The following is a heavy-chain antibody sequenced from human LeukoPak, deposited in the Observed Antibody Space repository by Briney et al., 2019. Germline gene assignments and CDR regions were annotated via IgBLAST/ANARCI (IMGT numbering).Heavy chain of an antibody. CDR1: GGSISSGGYY. V-gene: IGHV4-31*03. CDR2: IYYSGST. Sequence: SETLSLTCTVSGGSISSGGYYWSWIRQHPGKGLEWLGYIYYSGSTYYNPSLKSRVTISVDTSKNQFSLKLSSVTAADTAVYYCARVYGGNSRFRYYFDYWGQGTLVTVSS. D-gene: IGHD4-23*01. CDR3: ARVYGGNSRFRYYFDY. J-gene: IGHJ4*02.